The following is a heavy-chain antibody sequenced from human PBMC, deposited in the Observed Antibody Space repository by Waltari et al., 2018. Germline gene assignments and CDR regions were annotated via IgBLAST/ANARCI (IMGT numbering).Heavy chain of an antibody. D-gene: IGHD3-10*01. J-gene: IGHJ4*02. CDR1: GYTLTELS. Sequence: VSGYTLTELSMHWVRQAPGKGLEWMGGFDPEDGETIYAQKFQGRVTMTEDTSTDTAYMELSSLRSEDTAVYYCATAPITMVRGVAFDYWGQGTLVTVSS. V-gene: IGHV1-24*01. CDR3: ATAPITMVRGVAFDY. CDR2: FDPEDGET.